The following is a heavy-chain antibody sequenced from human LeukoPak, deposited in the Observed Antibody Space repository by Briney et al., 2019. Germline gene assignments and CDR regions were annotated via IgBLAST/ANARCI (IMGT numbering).Heavy chain of an antibody. J-gene: IGHJ4*02. D-gene: IGHD4-11*01. CDR2: SRSNANSYAT. CDR1: GFTFNGSA. Sequence: GGSLRLSCAPSGFTFNGSAMHWVRQASGKGLEWVGRSRSNANSYATAYAASVKGRFTIHRDDSKNTAYLQMNSLKTEDTAVYYCTRLTTTVTAYWGQGTLVTVSS. CDR3: TRLTTTVTAY. V-gene: IGHV3-73*01.